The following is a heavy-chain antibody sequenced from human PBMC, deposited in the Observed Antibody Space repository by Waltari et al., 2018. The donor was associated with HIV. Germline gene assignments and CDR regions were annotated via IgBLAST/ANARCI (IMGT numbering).Heavy chain of an antibody. D-gene: IGHD2-21*01. V-gene: IGHV3-48*04. CDR1: GFTFRTYS. J-gene: IGHJ4*02. CDR2: SRGTSSVI. Sequence: EVRLVQSGGGLVQPGGSLRLSCAASGFTFRTYSMNWVRQAPGMGLELIAYSRGTSSVIYYADSVKGRFTISRDNANSSLYLQMDSLRAEDTAVYFCASPITMIAGFDSWGQGTLVTVSS. CDR3: ASPITMIAGFDS.